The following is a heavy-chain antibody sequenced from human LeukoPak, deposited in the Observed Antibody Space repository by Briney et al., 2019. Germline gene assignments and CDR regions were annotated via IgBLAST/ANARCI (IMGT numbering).Heavy chain of an antibody. CDR1: GFTFSSYA. Sequence: GRSLRLSCAASGFTFSSYAMSWARQAPGKGLEWVAGINHNGNVNYYVDSVKGRFTISRDNAKNSLYLQMSNLRAEDTAVYFCARGGGLDVWGQGATVTVSS. J-gene: IGHJ6*02. D-gene: IGHD3-16*01. CDR3: ARGGGLDV. CDR2: INHNGNVN. V-gene: IGHV3-7*03.